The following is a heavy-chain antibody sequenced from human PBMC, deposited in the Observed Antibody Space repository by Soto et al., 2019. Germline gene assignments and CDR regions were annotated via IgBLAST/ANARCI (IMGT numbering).Heavy chain of an antibody. D-gene: IGHD3-3*01. J-gene: IGHJ6*03. CDR3: ARVRITIFGGNYMDV. V-gene: IGHV1-8*01. CDR2: MNPNSGNT. CDR1: GYTFTSYD. Sequence: ASVKVSCKASGYTFTSYDINWVRQATGQGLEWMGWMNPNSGNTGYAQKFQSRVTMTRNTSISTAYMELSSLRSEDTAVYYCARVRITIFGGNYMDVWGKGTTVTVSS.